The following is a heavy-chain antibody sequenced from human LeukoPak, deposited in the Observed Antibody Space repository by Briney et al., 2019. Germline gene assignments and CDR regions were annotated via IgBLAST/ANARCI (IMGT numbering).Heavy chain of an antibody. D-gene: IGHD4-23*01. J-gene: IGHJ4*02. V-gene: IGHV4-59*01. CDR2: IYYSGST. CDR1: GGPISNYY. CDR3: ARSYYGGNLSFFDY. Sequence: NLPETLSLTCTVSGGPISNYYWSWIRQPPGKGLERIGYIYYSGSTKSNPSLKSRVTISVDTSKSQFSLKLSSVTAADTAVYDCARSYYGGNLSFFDYWGQGTLVTVSS.